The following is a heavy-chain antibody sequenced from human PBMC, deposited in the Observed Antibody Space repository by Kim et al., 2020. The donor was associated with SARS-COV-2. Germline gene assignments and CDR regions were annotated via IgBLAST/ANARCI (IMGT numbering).Heavy chain of an antibody. J-gene: IGHJ4*02. Sequence: GGSLRLSCAASGFTFSSYWMSWVRQAPGKGLEWVANIKQDGSEKYYVDSVKGRFTISRDNAKNSLYLQMNSLRAEDTAVYYCARGPFYYGSGSYYLGYWGQGTLVTVSS. V-gene: IGHV3-7*01. CDR3: ARGPFYYGSGSYYLGY. CDR2: IKQDGSEK. CDR1: GFTFSSYW. D-gene: IGHD3-10*01.